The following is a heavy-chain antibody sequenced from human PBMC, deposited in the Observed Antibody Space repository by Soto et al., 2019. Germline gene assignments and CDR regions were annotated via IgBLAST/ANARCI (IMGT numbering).Heavy chain of an antibody. CDR3: ARASRYYWTYIMY. V-gene: IGHV1-18*01. J-gene: IGHJ4*02. CDR1: GYTFSNEA. D-gene: IGHD1-1*01. Sequence: QVQLVQSGAEVKKPGTSLKVSCKASGYTFSNEAITWVRQATGQGLERMGWVSAYNGNTNNAKKFKVRVTMTPDTATSTDYMEVRSLRYDDTAVYFGARASRYYWTYIMYWGQGTPVTVSS. CDR2: VSAYNGNT.